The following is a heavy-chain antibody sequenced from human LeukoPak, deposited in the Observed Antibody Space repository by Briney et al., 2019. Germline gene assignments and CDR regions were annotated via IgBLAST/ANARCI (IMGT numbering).Heavy chain of an antibody. CDR2: IYYSGST. V-gene: IGHV4-39*01. CDR3: AGRAILAYCGGDCYYR. CDR1: GGSISSSSYY. J-gene: IGHJ5*02. D-gene: IGHD2-21*02. Sequence: SETLSLTCTVSGGSISSSSYYWGWIRQPPGKGLEWIGSIYYSGSTYYNPSLKSRVTISVDTSKNQFSLKLSSVTAADTAVYYCAGRAILAYCGGDCYYRWGQGTLVTVSS.